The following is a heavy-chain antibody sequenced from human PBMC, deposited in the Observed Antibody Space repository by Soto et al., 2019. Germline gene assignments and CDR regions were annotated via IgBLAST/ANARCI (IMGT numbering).Heavy chain of an antibody. J-gene: IGHJ5*02. CDR3: ARVWTDYDSSGYWFDP. D-gene: IGHD3-22*01. CDR1: GFTFSDHY. V-gene: IGHV3-72*01. Sequence: PGGSLRLSCAASGFTFSDHYMDWGRQAPGKGLESVGRTRNKANSYTTEYAASVKGRFTISRDDSKNSLYLQMNSLKTEDTAVYYCARVWTDYDSSGYWFDPWGQGTLVTVSS. CDR2: TRNKANSYTT.